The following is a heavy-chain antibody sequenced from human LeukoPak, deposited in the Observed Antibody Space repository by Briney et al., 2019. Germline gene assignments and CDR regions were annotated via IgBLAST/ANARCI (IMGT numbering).Heavy chain of an antibody. CDR2: IRYDGSNK. D-gene: IGHD4-23*01. CDR3: AKDQTTVVWTFDY. CDR1: GFTFSSYG. Sequence: PGGSLRLSCAASGFTFSSYGMHWVRQAPGKGLEWVAFIRYDGSNKYYADSVKGRFTISRDNSKNTLYLQMNSLRAEDTAVYYCAKDQTTVVWTFDYWGQGTLVTVSS. V-gene: IGHV3-30*02. J-gene: IGHJ4*02.